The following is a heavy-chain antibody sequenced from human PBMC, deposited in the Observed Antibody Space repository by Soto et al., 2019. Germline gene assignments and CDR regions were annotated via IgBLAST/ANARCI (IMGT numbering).Heavy chain of an antibody. CDR2: ISAYNGNT. D-gene: IGHD3-22*01. Sequence: WASVKVSCKASGYTFTSYGISWVRQAPGQGLEWMGWISAYNGNTNYAQKLQGRVTMTTDTSTSTAYMQLRSLRSDDTAVYYCARDSEGYYDSSGYPPADVWGQGTTVTVSS. CDR1: GYTFTSYG. CDR3: ARDSEGYYDSSGYPPADV. V-gene: IGHV1-18*01. J-gene: IGHJ6*02.